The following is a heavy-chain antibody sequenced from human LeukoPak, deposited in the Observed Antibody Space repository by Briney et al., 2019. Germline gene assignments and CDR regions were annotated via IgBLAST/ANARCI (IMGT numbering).Heavy chain of an antibody. CDR2: ILYVGSNN. V-gene: IGHV3-30-3*01. CDR3: ESTYGGNGESPKKDY. CDR1: GFTFSSYA. Sequence: GGSLRLSCAPAGFTFSSYAMHWVRQAPGRWLEWVAVILYVGSNNYYADSVKGRFTISRDNSKNTLYLEMNSLRAEDTAVYYCESTYGGNGESPKKDYWGQGTLVTVSS. J-gene: IGHJ4*02. D-gene: IGHD4-23*01.